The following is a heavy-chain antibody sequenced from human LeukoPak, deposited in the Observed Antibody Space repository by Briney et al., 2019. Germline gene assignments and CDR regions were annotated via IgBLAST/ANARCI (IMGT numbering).Heavy chain of an antibody. D-gene: IGHD5-12*01. CDR3: ARRDIGATIDY. J-gene: IGHJ4*02. V-gene: IGHV4-39*01. CDR1: GGSISSSSYY. Sequence: SETLSLTCTVSGGSISSSSYYWAWTRQPPGKGLEWIGSIYYSGRTFYNPALKSRLTISAHSSTNQFSLKLSSVNAADTAVYYCARRDIGATIDYWGQGTLVTVSS. CDR2: IYYSGRT.